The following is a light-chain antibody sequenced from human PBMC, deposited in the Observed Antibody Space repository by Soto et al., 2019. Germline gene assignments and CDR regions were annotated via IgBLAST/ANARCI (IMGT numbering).Light chain of an antibody. Sequence: QSALTQPASVSGSPGQSITISCTGTSSDVGDYDYVSWYQQHPGKAPKLMIYGVSNRPSGISYRFSGSKSGNTASLTISGLQAEDEADYYCSSYTSSATLDVFGSGTKLTVL. CDR2: GVS. CDR3: SSYTSSATLDV. CDR1: SSDVGDYDY. V-gene: IGLV2-14*01. J-gene: IGLJ1*01.